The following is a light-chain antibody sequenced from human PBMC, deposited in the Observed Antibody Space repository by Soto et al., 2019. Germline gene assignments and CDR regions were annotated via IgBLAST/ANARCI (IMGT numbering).Light chain of an antibody. CDR3: TSYAGRKNLE. J-gene: IGLJ3*02. Sequence: QSVLTQPPSASGSPGQSVTISCTGTSSDVGGYNYVSWYQQHPGKAPKLMIYEVNKRPSGVPDRFSGSKSGNTASLTVSGLQAEEEANYNSTSYAGRKNLEFGGGTNLTAL. CDR2: EVN. V-gene: IGLV2-8*01. CDR1: SSDVGGYNY.